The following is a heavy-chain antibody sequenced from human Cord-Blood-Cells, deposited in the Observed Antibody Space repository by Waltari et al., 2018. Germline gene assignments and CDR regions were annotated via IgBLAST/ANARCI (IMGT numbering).Heavy chain of an antibody. D-gene: IGHD1-26*01. CDR1: GFTVSSNY. CDR3: ARDTTGSGSYF. CDR2: SDSGGSK. J-gene: IGHJ3*01. Sequence: EVQLVESGGGLIQPGGSLRLSCAASGFTVSSNYMSWVRQAPGKGVEWVSVSDSGGSKNYADSVKGRFTISRDNSKNTLYLQMNSLRAEDTAVYYCARDTTGSGSYFWGQGTMVTVSS. V-gene: IGHV3-53*01.